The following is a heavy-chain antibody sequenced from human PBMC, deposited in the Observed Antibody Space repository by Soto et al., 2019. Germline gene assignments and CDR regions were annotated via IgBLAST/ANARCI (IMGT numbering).Heavy chain of an antibody. J-gene: IGHJ4*02. V-gene: IGHV1-18*01. D-gene: IGHD3-3*01. CDR2: ISVYNGNT. CDR1: GYTFTTYG. CDR3: ARGAHGSGYAVY. Sequence: QVQLVQSGSEVKKPGASVKVSCKTSGYTFTTYGINWVRQAPGQGLEWMGWISVYNGNTNYAQKFQGRVTMITDTSRSTVYMELRSLRSEDTAVYYCARGAHGSGYAVYWCEGTLVTVSS.